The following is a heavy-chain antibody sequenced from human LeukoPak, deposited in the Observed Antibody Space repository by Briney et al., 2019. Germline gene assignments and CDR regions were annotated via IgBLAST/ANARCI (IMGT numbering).Heavy chain of an antibody. Sequence: PSETLSLTCTVSGGSIGSSSYYWGWIRQPPGKGLEWIGTIYYSGSTYYNPSLKSRVTVSVDTSKNQFSLKLSSVTAADTAVYYCARHSSGWYPGHFDYWGQGTLVTVSS. J-gene: IGHJ4*02. D-gene: IGHD6-19*01. CDR3: ARHSSGWYPGHFDY. V-gene: IGHV4-39*07. CDR1: GGSIGSSSYY. CDR2: IYYSGST.